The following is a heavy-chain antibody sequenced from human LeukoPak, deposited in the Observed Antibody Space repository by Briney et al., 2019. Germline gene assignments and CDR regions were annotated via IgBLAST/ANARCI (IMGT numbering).Heavy chain of an antibody. D-gene: IGHD2-2*01. CDR3: ARRLGYCSSSSCYVAPFDY. Sequence: GTSLRLSCAASGFTFTSYAMSWVRQAPGKGLEWVSGISGSGGSTYYADSVKGRFTISRDNSKNTLYLQMNSLRAEDTAVYYCARRLGYCSSSSCYVAPFDYWGQGTLVTVSS. CDR2: ISGSGGST. CDR1: GFTFTSYA. V-gene: IGHV3-23*01. J-gene: IGHJ4*02.